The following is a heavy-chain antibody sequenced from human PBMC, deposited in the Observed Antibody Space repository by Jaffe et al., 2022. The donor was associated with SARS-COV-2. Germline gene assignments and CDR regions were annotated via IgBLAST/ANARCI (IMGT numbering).Heavy chain of an antibody. J-gene: IGHJ4*02. CDR3: ARGLRGWLDC. CDR1: GYSISSGYY. D-gene: IGHD5-12*01. CDR2: IYHSGST. V-gene: IGHV4-38-2*02. Sequence: QVQLQESGPGLVKPSETLSLTCTVSGYSISSGYYWGWIRQPPGKGLEWIGSIYHSGSTYYNPSLKSRVTISVYTSKNQFSLKLSSVTAADTAVYYCARGLRGWLDCWGQGTLVTVSS.